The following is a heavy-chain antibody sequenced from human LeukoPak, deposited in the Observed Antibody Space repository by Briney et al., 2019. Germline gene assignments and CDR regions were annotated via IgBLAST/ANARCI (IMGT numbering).Heavy chain of an antibody. J-gene: IGHJ6*02. D-gene: IGHD2-2*01. Sequence: PSETLSLTCGVFGGSFSGSYWSWIRQPPGKGLEWIGEISHSGSISYNSSIKSRVTISVDTSKNQFSLRLRSVTAADTAAYYCARADCSSTSCSGVWGQGTTVTVSS. CDR3: ARADCSSTSCSGV. CDR2: ISHSGSI. V-gene: IGHV4-34*01. CDR1: GGSFSGSY.